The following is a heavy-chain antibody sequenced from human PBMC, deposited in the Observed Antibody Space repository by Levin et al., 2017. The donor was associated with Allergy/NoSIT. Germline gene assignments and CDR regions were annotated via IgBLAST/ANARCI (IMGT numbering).Heavy chain of an antibody. Sequence: GESLKISCAASGFTFSSYWMTWVRQAPGKGLEWVANIKEDGSQKYYVDSVKGRFTISRDNAKNSLSLQMNSLRDEDTAVYYCARDIGWHTFDYWGQGTLGTVSS. CDR1: GFTFSSYW. CDR2: IKEDGSQK. J-gene: IGHJ4*02. D-gene: IGHD6-19*01. V-gene: IGHV3-7*04. CDR3: ARDIGWHTFDY.